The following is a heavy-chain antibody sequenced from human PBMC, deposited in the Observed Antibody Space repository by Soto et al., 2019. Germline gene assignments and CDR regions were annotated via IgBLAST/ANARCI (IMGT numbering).Heavy chain of an antibody. CDR2: IYYSGST. Sequence: SETLSLTCTVSGGSISSGDYYWSWIRQPPGKGLEWIGYIYYSGSTYYNPSLKSRVTISVDTSKNQFSLKLSSVTAADTAVYYCARGQQRGYSGYDFDYWGQGTLVTVSS. CDR3: ARGQQRGYSGYDFDY. CDR1: GGSISSGDYY. V-gene: IGHV4-30-4*01. J-gene: IGHJ4*02. D-gene: IGHD5-12*01.